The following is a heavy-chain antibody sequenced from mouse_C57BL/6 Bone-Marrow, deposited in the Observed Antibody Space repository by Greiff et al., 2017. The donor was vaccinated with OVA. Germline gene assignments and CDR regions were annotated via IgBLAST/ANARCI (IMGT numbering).Heavy chain of an antibody. D-gene: IGHD1-1*01. J-gene: IGHJ3*01. Sequence: VQLQQPGAELVMPGASVKLSCKASGYTFTSYWMHWVKQRPGQGLEWIGEIDPSDSYANYNQKVKGKSTLTVDKSSSTAYMQLSSLTSEDSAVYYCARSGYYGSSAWFAYWGQGTLVTVSA. CDR3: ARSGYYGSSAWFAY. V-gene: IGHV1-69*01. CDR2: IDPSDSYA. CDR1: GYTFTSYW.